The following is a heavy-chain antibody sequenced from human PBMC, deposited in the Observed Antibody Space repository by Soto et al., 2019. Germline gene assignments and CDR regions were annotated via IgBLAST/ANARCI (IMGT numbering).Heavy chain of an antibody. CDR3: ARAQCHWNPYGMDV. V-gene: IGHV4-59*02. J-gene: IGHJ6*02. Sequence: SETLSLTCTVSGGSVSSYYWSWIRQPPGKGLEWIGYIYNSAGTNYNPSLKSRVSISVDTSKDQFSLTLTSVTAADTAVYYCARAQCHWNPYGMDVWGRGTPVTVSS. CDR1: GGSVSSYY. CDR2: IYNSAGT. D-gene: IGHD1-1*01.